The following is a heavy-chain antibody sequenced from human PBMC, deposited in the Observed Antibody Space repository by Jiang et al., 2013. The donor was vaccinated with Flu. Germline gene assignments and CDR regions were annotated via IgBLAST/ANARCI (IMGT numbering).Heavy chain of an antibody. D-gene: IGHD2-15*01. Sequence: QLVESGAEVKKPGSSVKVSCKASGGTFSSYAISWVRQAPGQGLEWMGGIIPIFGTANYAQKFQGRVTITADESTSTAYMELSSLRSEDTAVYYCARVRRGYCSGGSCYGGDYWGQGTLVTVSS. V-gene: IGHV1-69*01. CDR1: GGTFSSYA. CDR2: IIPIFGTA. J-gene: IGHJ4*02. CDR3: ARVRRGYCSGGSCYGGDY.